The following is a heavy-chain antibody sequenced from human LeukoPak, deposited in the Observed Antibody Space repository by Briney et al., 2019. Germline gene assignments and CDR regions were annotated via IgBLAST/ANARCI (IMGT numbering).Heavy chain of an antibody. Sequence: PSETLSLTCAVYGGSFSGYYWSWIRQPPGEGLEWIGEINHSGSTNYNPSLKSRVTISVDTSKNQFSLKLSSVTAADTAVYYCARTLLVDTTDYWGQGTLVTVSS. CDR2: INHSGST. CDR3: ARTLLVDTTDY. J-gene: IGHJ4*02. D-gene: IGHD5-18*01. CDR1: GGSFSGYY. V-gene: IGHV4-34*01.